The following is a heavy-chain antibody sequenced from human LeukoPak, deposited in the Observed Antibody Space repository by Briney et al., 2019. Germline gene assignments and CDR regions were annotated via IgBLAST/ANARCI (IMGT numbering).Heavy chain of an antibody. CDR2: ISGSGGST. Sequence: PGGSLRLPCAASGFTFSSYAMSWVRQAPGKGLEWVSAISGSGGSTYYADSVKGRFTISRDNSKNTLYLQMNSLRAEDTAVYYCAKDGRYCSGGSCYPRSWGQGTLVTVSS. J-gene: IGHJ4*02. CDR3: AKDGRYCSGGSCYPRS. D-gene: IGHD2-15*01. V-gene: IGHV3-23*01. CDR1: GFTFSSYA.